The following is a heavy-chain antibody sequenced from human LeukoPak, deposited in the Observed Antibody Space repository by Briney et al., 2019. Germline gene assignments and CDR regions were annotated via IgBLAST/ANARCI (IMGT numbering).Heavy chain of an antibody. V-gene: IGHV1-46*01. CDR2: INPLSGST. D-gene: IGHD3-9*01. Sequence: ASVRVSCKASGYTFTNHYVHWVRQAPGQGLEWMGIINPLSGSTTYAQKFQGRVTMTRDTSTSTVYVQLNSLTSEDTAVYFCARDPTGYYYFDYWGQGTLVTVSS. CDR1: GYTFTNHY. CDR3: ARDPTGYYYFDY. J-gene: IGHJ4*02.